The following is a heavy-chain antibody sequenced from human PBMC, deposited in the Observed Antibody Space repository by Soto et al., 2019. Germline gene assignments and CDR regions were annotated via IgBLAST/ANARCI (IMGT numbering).Heavy chain of an antibody. J-gene: IGHJ4*02. V-gene: IGHV4-30-4*01. CDR1: GGSISSGDYY. CDR3: ARDFGGYYGSWDY. D-gene: IGHD3-10*01. Sequence: PSETLSLTCTVSGGSISSGDYYWSWIRQPPGKGLEWIGYIYYSGSTYYNPSLKSRVTISVDTSKNQFSLKLSSVTAADTAVYYCARDFGGYYGSWDYWGQGTLVTV. CDR2: IYYSGST.